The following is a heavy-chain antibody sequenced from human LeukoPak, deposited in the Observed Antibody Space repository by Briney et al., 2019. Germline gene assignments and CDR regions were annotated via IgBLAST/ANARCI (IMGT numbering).Heavy chain of an antibody. Sequence: PGGSLRLSCAASGFTFSSYGMHWVRQAPGKGLEWVAVIWYDGSNKYYADSVKGRFTISRDNSKNTLYLQMNSLRAEDTAVYYCARATYNDAFDIWGQGTMVTVSS. CDR1: GFTFSSYG. CDR2: IWYDGSNK. CDR3: ARATYNDAFDI. V-gene: IGHV3-33*01. J-gene: IGHJ3*02. D-gene: IGHD1-1*01.